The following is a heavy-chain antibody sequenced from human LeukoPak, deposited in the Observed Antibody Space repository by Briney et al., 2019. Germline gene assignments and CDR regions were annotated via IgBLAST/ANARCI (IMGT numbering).Heavy chain of an antibody. J-gene: IGHJ6*02. Sequence: SVKVSCKASGGTFSSYATSWVRQAPGQGLEWMGGIIPIFGTANYAQKFQGRVTITADESTSTAYMELSSLRSEDTAVYYCARGDTAMAYYGMDVWGQGTTVTVSS. CDR1: GGTFSSYA. D-gene: IGHD5-18*01. CDR3: ARGDTAMAYYGMDV. V-gene: IGHV1-69*13. CDR2: IIPIFGTA.